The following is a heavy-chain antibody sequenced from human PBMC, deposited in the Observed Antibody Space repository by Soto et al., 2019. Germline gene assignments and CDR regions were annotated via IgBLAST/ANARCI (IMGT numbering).Heavy chain of an antibody. Sequence: SVPTLVNPTQTLTLTCTFSGFSLSTSGVGVGWIRQPPGKALEWLALIYWDDDKRYSPSLKSRLTITKDTSKNQVVLTMTNMDPVDTATYYCAHRPVYGSGSYYIKGYYYYGMDVWGQGT. CDR3: AHRPVYGSGSYYIKGYYYYGMDV. D-gene: IGHD3-10*01. CDR2: IYWDDDK. CDR1: GFSLSTSGVG. J-gene: IGHJ6*02. V-gene: IGHV2-5*02.